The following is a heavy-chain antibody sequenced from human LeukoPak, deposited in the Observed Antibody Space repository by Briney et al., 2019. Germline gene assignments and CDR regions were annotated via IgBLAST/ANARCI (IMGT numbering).Heavy chain of an antibody. Sequence: PGGPLRLSCAASGFTFSTYAMSWVRQAPGKGLEGVSIITSSGGSTNYADSVKGRFTISRDNSKNTLYLQMNSPKPDDTAVYYCATDVTGGAISFWGQGALVTVSS. J-gene: IGHJ4*02. CDR2: ITSSGGST. D-gene: IGHD1-14*01. V-gene: IGHV3-23*01. CDR3: ATDVTGGAISF. CDR1: GFTFSTYA.